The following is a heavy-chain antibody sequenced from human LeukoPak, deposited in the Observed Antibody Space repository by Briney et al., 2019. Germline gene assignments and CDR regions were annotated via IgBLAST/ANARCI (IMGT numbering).Heavy chain of an antibody. CDR2: ISNIGGTT. D-gene: IGHD3-10*01. J-gene: IGHJ4*02. V-gene: IGHV3-23*01. Sequence: PGGSLRLSCAASGFTFSNYAMNWVRQAPGKGLEWVSCISNIGGTTYYADSEKGRFTISRDNSKKTLYLQMNSLRAEDTAVYYCARGGFGELSAFDYWGQGTLVTVSS. CDR1: GFTFSNYA. CDR3: ARGGFGELSAFDY.